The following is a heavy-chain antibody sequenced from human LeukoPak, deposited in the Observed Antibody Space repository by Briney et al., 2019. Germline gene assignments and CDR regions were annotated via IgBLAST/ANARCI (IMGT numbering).Heavy chain of an antibody. V-gene: IGHV3-30*02. CDR3: AKDPITMVRGVPMYNWFDP. D-gene: IGHD3-10*01. J-gene: IGHJ5*02. CDR2: IRYDGSNK. CDR1: GFTFSSYG. Sequence: GGSLRLSCAASGFTFSSYGMHWVRQAPGKGLEWVAFIRYDGSNKYYADSVKGRFTISRDNSKNTLYLQMNSLRAEDTAVYYCAKDPITMVRGVPMYNWFDPWGQGTLVTVSS.